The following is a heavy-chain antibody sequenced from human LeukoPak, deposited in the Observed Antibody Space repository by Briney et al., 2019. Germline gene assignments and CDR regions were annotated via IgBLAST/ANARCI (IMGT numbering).Heavy chain of an antibody. CDR3: ARDQAATNTQVRFCLD. Sequence: ASVKVSCKASGYTFTSYGISWVRQAPGQGLEWMGWISAYNGNTNFAQKLQGRVTMTTDTSTTTAYMDLKSLRSDDTAVYYCARDQAATNTQVRFCLDWGQGTLVTVSS. D-gene: IGHD3-9*01. CDR1: GYTFTSYG. J-gene: IGHJ4*02. V-gene: IGHV1-18*01. CDR2: ISAYNGNT.